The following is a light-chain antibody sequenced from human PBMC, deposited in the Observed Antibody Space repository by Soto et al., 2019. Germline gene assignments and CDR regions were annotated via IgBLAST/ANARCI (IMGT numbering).Light chain of an antibody. CDR1: QSVSSN. CDR3: QYCGTSRT. CDR2: GAS. Sequence: EIVMTQSPATLSVSPGERATLSCRASQSVSSNLAWYQQKPGQAPRLLIYGASTRATGIPARFSGSGSGTEFTLTISGLEPEDSAVYYCQYCGTSRTFGQGTKVDIK. J-gene: IGKJ1*01. V-gene: IGKV3-15*01.